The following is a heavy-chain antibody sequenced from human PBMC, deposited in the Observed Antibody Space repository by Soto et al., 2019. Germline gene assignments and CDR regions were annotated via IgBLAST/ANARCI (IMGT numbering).Heavy chain of an antibody. J-gene: IGHJ6*02. D-gene: IGHD6-13*01. CDR1: GFTFSSYA. CDR2: ISYDGSNK. V-gene: IGHV3-30-3*01. CDR3: ARSDGEQLVTPGGYYYYGMDV. Sequence: QVQLVESGGGVVQPGRSLRLSCAASGFTFSSYAMHWVRQAPGKGLEWVAVISYDGSNKYYADSVKSRFTISRDNSKNTLYLQMNSLRAEDTAVYYCARSDGEQLVTPGGYYYYGMDVWGQGTTVTVSS.